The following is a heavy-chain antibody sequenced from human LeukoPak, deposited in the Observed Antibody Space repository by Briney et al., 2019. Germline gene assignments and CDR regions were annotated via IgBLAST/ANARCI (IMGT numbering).Heavy chain of an antibody. J-gene: IGHJ4*02. CDR2: IYHSGGT. D-gene: IGHD2/OR15-2a*01. CDR3: VGNGYYALDS. Sequence: SETLSLTCAVSGDSINSFDWWSWVRQSPARGLEWIGEIYHSGGTNYNPSLKSRVTISIDKSKNQLSLKLTSVTAADTAVYFCVGNGYYALDSWGQGTLVTVAS. V-gene: IGHV4-4*02. CDR1: GDSINSFDW.